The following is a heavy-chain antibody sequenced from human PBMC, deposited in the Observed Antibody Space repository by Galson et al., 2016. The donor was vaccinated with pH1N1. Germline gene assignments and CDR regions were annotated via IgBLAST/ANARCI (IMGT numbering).Heavy chain of an antibody. CDR1: GFTFSSYN. CDR2: IRFDGSNR. CDR3: ARDPQGYYGDYVGFHY. V-gene: IGHV3-30*02. Sequence: SLRLSCAASGFTFSSYNMHWVRQAPGKGPEWVAFIRFDGSNRKYASSLKGRFTISRDNSKKTLYLQMDSLRTEDTALYYCARDPQGYYGDYVGFHYWGQGTLVTVSA. J-gene: IGHJ4*02. D-gene: IGHD4-17*01.